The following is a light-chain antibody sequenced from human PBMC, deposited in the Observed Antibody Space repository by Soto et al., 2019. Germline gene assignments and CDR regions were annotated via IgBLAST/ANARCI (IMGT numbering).Light chain of an antibody. CDR3: SSYTSGSTRVV. CDR2: DVS. J-gene: IGLJ2*01. V-gene: IGLV2-14*03. CDR1: SSDVGGYNY. Sequence: QSALTQPVSVSGSPGQSITISCTGTSSDVGGYNYVSWYQQHPGKAPKVMIYDVSKRPSGISNRFSGSKSGNTASLTISGLQVEDEADYYCSSYTSGSTRVVFGGGTKVTVL.